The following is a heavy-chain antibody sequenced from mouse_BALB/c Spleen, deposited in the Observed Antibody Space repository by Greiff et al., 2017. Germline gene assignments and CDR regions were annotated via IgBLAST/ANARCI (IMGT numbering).Heavy chain of an antibody. CDR2: IDPANGNT. CDR3: ALWVRRDYYAMDY. J-gene: IGHJ4*01. CDR1: GFNIKDTY. Sequence: EVQLQQSGAELVKPGASVKLSCTASGFNIKDTYMHWVKQRPEQGLEWIGRIDPANGNTKYDPKFQGKATITADTSSNTAYLQLSSLTSEDTAVYYCALWVRRDYYAMDYWGQGTSVTVSS. D-gene: IGHD2-14*01. V-gene: IGHV14-3*02.